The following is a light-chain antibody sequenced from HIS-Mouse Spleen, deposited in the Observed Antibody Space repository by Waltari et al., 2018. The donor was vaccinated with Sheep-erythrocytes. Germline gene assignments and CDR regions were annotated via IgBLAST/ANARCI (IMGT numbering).Light chain of an antibody. CDR2: GAS. CDR3: QQYGSSPT. Sequence: EIVLTHSPGTLSLSPGERATLSCRASQSVRSSYLAWYQQKPGQAPRLLIYGASSRATGIPDRFSGSGSGTDFTLTISRLEPEDFAVYYCQQYGSSPTFGQGTKLEIK. V-gene: IGKV3-20*01. J-gene: IGKJ2*01. CDR1: QSVRSSY.